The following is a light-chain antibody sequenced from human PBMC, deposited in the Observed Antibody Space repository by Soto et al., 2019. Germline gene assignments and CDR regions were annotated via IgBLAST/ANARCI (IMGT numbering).Light chain of an antibody. CDR1: SSDVGGYSY. CDR2: EVS. Sequence: QSVLTQPASVSGSPGQSITISCTGTSSDVGGYSYVSWYQQHPGKTPKLMIYEVSNRPSGVSHRFSGSKSGNTASLTISGLQTEDEADYYCSSFSSITREVFGGGTQLTV. J-gene: IGLJ2*01. V-gene: IGLV2-14*01. CDR3: SSFSSITREV.